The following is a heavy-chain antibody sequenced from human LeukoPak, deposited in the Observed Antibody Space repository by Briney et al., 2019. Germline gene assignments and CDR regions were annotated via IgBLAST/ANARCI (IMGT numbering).Heavy chain of an antibody. V-gene: IGHV3-73*01. Sequence: GGSLRLSCAASGFTFSGSAMHWVRQASGKGLEWVGRIGSKANSYATAYAASVKGRFTISRDDSKNTAYLQMNSLKTEDTAVYYCTGPSGSYSPDYYYYGMDVWGQGTTVTVSS. CDR2: IGSKANSYAT. J-gene: IGHJ6*02. CDR3: TGPSGSYSPDYYYYGMDV. CDR1: GFTFSGSA. D-gene: IGHD3-10*01.